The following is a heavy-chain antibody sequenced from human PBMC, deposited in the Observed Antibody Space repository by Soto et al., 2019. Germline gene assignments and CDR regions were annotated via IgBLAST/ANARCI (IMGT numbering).Heavy chain of an antibody. CDR2: IKQDGSEK. D-gene: IGHD6-19*01. CDR1: GFTFSSYW. V-gene: IGHV3-7*01. J-gene: IGHJ3*02. Sequence: EVQLVESGGGLVQPGGSLRLSCAASGFTFSSYWMSWVRQAPGKGLEWVANIKQDGSEKYYVDSVKGRFTISKDNAKNSLYLQMNSLRAEDTAVYYCASWQWLGDAFDIWGQGTMVTVSS. CDR3: ASWQWLGDAFDI.